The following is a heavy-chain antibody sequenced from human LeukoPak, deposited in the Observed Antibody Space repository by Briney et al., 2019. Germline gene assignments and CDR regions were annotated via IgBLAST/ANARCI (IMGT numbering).Heavy chain of an antibody. V-gene: IGHV3-20*04. Sequence: GGSLRLSCAASGLTFSSNCMSWVRQAPGKGLEWVSNINWNAGNAGYADSVKGRFTISRDNAKNSLYLQMNSLKAEDTALYYCARGLMGGYPRFDYWGQGTLVTVSS. D-gene: IGHD3-22*01. J-gene: IGHJ4*02. CDR3: ARGLMGGYPRFDY. CDR2: INWNAGNA. CDR1: GLTFSSNC.